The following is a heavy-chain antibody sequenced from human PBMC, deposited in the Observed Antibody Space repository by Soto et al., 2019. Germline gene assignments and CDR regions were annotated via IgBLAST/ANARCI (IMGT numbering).Heavy chain of an antibody. D-gene: IGHD3-9*01. CDR3: ASDCVYYDILTGYYVGGSGIDY. Sequence: EVQLVASGGGLVQPGGSLRLSCAASGFTFSSYSMNWVRQAPGKGLEWVSYISSSSSTIYYADSVKGRFTISRDNAKNSLYLQMTSLRAEDTAVYYCASDCVYYDILTGYYVGGSGIDYWGQGTLVTVSS. CDR1: GFTFSSYS. J-gene: IGHJ4*02. CDR2: ISSSSSTI. V-gene: IGHV3-48*01.